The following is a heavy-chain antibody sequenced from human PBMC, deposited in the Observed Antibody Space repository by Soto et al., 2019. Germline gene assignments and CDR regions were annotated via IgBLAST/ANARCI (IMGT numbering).Heavy chain of an antibody. CDR2: LSAGGTSA. V-gene: IGHV3-23*01. J-gene: IGHJ4*02. Sequence: EVQLLESGGDLVQPGGSLRLSCAASGFTFSSYAMSWVRQAPGKGLEWVSALSAGGTSAYYTVSVEGRFTISRDNSKNLLYLQLNSLKADDTAVYYCARGTYGDYDFWGQGTLVTVSS. D-gene: IGHD4-17*01. CDR1: GFTFSSYA. CDR3: ARGTYGDYDF.